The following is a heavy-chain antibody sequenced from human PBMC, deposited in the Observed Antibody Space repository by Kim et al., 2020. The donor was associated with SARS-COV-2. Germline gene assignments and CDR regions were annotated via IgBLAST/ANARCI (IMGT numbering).Heavy chain of an antibody. Sequence: SETLSLTCTVSGGSISSSSYYWGWIRQPPGKGLEWIGSIYYSGSTYYNPSLKSRVTISVDTSKNQFSLKLSSVTAADTAVYYCARQSFHDYGDYDDAFDIWGQGTMVTVSS. CDR3: ARQSFHDYGDYDDAFDI. D-gene: IGHD4-17*01. CDR2: IYYSGST. CDR1: GGSISSSSYY. V-gene: IGHV4-39*01. J-gene: IGHJ3*02.